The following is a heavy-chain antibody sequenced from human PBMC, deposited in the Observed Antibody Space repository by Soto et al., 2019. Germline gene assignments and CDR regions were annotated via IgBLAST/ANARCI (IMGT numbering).Heavy chain of an antibody. CDR2: INPGNGDT. J-gene: IGHJ4*02. D-gene: IGHD2-15*01. CDR3: AAGGGGSRY. CDR1: GYTSISYA. Sequence: QVQLVQPGAEEKNSGASVKVSGKASGYTSISYARHWLLQAPGQSLEWMGWINPGNGDTKYSQTLQGRVTLTRDTSANTAYMELTSLNSADTAVYYCAAGGGGSRYWGQGTLVTVSS. V-gene: IGHV1-3*05.